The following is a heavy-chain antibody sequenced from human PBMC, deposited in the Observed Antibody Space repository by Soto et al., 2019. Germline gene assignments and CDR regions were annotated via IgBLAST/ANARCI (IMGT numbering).Heavy chain of an antibody. CDR2: ITTYNGNT. V-gene: IGHV1-18*01. CDR3: ARALPGYGRDV. CDR1: RYIFTNYG. Sequence: QVQLVQSGVEVREPGASVKVSCKAVRYIFTNYGVSWVRQAPGQGLEWMGWITTYNGNTEYAQKFQGRVTMTTDASTSTAYMEMGSLRSDDTAIYYCARALPGYGRDVWGQGTTVTVSS. J-gene: IGHJ6*02.